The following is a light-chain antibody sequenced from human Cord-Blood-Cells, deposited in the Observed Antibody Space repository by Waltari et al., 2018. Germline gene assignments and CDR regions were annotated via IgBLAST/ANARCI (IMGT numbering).Light chain of an antibody. CDR2: GAS. Sequence: DIVMTQSPATLSVSPGERATLSCMDSKSGSSNLSWYQQKPGQAPRLRIYGASTRATGIPARFSGSGSVSEFTLTISSLQSQDVAVKCCQHRKTFGQGTKLESK. CDR3: QHRKT. V-gene: IGKV3-15*01. J-gene: IGKJ1*01. CDR1: KSGSSN.